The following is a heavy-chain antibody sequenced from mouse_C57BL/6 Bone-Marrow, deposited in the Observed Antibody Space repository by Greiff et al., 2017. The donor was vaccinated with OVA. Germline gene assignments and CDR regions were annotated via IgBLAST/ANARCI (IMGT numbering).Heavy chain of an antibody. CDR2: IDPSDSET. D-gene: IGHD1-1*01. CDR3: AREDYYGSSYSRFAY. J-gene: IGHJ3*01. Sequence: VQLQQPGAELVRPGSSVKLSCKASGYTFTSYWMHWVKQRPIQGLEWIGNIDPSDSETHYNQKFKDKATLTVDKSSSTAYMQLSSLTSEDSAVYYCAREDYYGSSYSRFAYWGQGTLVTVSA. V-gene: IGHV1-52*01. CDR1: GYTFTSYW.